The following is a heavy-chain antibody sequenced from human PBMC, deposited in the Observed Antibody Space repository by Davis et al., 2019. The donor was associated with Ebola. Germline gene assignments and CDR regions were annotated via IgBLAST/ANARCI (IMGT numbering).Heavy chain of an antibody. CDR2: ISAYNGNT. CDR3: ARCMVGPTRDFDY. CDR1: GYTFSSYG. J-gene: IGHJ4*02. D-gene: IGHD1-26*01. V-gene: IGHV1-18*01. Sequence: ASVQVSCKASGYTFSSYGITGVRQAPGQGLEWMGWISAYNGNTNSAQKVQGRVTMTTDTSTSTAYMELRSLKSDDPAVYYCARCMVGPTRDFDYWGQGTLVTVSS.